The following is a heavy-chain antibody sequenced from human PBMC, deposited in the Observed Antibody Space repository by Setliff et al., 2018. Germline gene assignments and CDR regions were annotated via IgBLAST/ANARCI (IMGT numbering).Heavy chain of an antibody. Sequence: PGASVKVSCKASGGTFSSYVISWVREAPGQGLEWMGGIIPMFGTANYAQKFQGRVTITADESTSTAYMELSSLRSEDTAVYYCARAAGELIAYDILTGPYYYYYMDVWGKGTTVTVSS. CDR1: GGTFSSYV. CDR2: IIPMFGTA. D-gene: IGHD3-9*01. V-gene: IGHV1-69*13. CDR3: ARAAGELIAYDILTGPYYYYYMDV. J-gene: IGHJ6*03.